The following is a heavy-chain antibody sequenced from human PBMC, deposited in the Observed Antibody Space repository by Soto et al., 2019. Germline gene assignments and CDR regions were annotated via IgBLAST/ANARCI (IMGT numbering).Heavy chain of an antibody. V-gene: IGHV1-18*01. CDR1: GYTFTSYG. J-gene: IGHJ4*02. CDR3: ARGRYGDY. Sequence: QVHLVQSGAEVKKRGASVKVSCKGSGYTFTSYGITWVRQAPGQGLEWMGWISAHNGNTNCAQKLQGRVTVTRDTSTSTAYMELRSLRSDDTAVYYCARGRYGDYWGQGALVTVSS. D-gene: IGHD1-1*01. CDR2: ISAHNGNT.